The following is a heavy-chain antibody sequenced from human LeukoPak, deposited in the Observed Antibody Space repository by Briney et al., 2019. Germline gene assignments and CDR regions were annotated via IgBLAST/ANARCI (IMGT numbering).Heavy chain of an antibody. J-gene: IGHJ4*02. Sequence: ASVKVSCKASGGTFSSYAISWVRQAPGQGLEWMGGIIPIFGTVNYAQKFQGRVTITTDESTSTAYMELSSLRSEATAVYYCAGALYLTGDCYSCYFDYWGQGTPVTVSS. CDR2: IIPIFGTV. CDR3: AGALYLTGDCYSCYFDY. D-gene: IGHD2-21*02. V-gene: IGHV1-69*05. CDR1: GGTFSSYA.